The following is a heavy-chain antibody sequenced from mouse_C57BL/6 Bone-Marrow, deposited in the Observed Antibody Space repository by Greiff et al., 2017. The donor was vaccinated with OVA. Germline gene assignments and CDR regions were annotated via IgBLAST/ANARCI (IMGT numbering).Heavy chain of an antibody. CDR2: IYPRSGNT. V-gene: IGHV1-81*01. CDR1: GYTFTSYG. J-gene: IGHJ3*01. Sequence: VQLQQSGAELARPGASVKLSCKASGYTFTSYGISWVKQRTGQGLEWIGEIYPRSGNTYYNEKFKGKATLTADKSSSTAYMELRSLTSEDFAVYFCARGRGVGPWFAYWGQGTLVTVSA. CDR3: ARGRGVGPWFAY.